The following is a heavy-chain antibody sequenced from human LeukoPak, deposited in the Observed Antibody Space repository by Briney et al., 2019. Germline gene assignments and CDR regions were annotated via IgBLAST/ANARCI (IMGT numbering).Heavy chain of an antibody. V-gene: IGHV3-30*04. CDR2: ISYDGSNK. J-gene: IGHJ4*02. CDR3: AKVSPDY. D-gene: IGHD5/OR15-5a*01. CDR1: GFTFSSYA. Sequence: PLRSLRLSRAASGFTFSSYAMHWVRQAPGKGLEWVAVISYDGSNKYYADSVKGRFTISRDNSKNTLYLQMNGLRAEETAVYYCAKVSPDYWGQGTLVTVSS.